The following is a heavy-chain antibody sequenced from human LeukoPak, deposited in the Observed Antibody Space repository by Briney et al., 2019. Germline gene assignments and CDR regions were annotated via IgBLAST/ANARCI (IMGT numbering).Heavy chain of an antibody. CDR3: ATTHTTAAFYFDY. D-gene: IGHD1-1*01. Sequence: GGSLRLSCAASGFTFSSYSMNWVRQAPGKGLEWVSAISGSGGSTYYADSVKGRFTISRDNSKNTLYLQMNSLRADDTAVYYCATTHTTAAFYFDYWGQGTLVTVSS. CDR1: GFTFSSYS. V-gene: IGHV3-23*01. J-gene: IGHJ4*02. CDR2: ISGSGGST.